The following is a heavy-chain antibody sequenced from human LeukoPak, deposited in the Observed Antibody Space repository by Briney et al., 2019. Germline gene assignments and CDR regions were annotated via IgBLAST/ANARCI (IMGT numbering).Heavy chain of an antibody. CDR2: INHSGST. Sequence: SETLSLTCAVYGGSFSGYYWSWIRQPPGKGLEWIGEINHSGSTNYNPSLKSRVTISVDTSKNQFSLKLSSVTAADTAVYYCAREYYYDSSGYLYYYYYYYMDVWGKGTTVTISS. CDR3: AREYYYDSSGYLYYYYYYYMDV. J-gene: IGHJ6*03. D-gene: IGHD3-22*01. V-gene: IGHV4-34*01. CDR1: GGSFSGYY.